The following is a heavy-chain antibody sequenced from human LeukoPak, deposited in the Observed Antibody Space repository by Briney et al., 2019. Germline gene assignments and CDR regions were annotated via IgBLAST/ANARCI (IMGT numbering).Heavy chain of an antibody. CDR3: ARHSSGWYEFDY. CDR1: GGTFTSYA. D-gene: IGHD6-19*01. J-gene: IGHJ4*02. Sequence: SVKVSCKASGGTFTSYAISWVRQAHGQGLEWMGRIIPIFGTANYAHKLQGRVTIITDESTSTAYMELSSLRSEDTAVYYCARHSSGWYEFDYWGQGTLVTVSS. CDR2: IIPIFGTA. V-gene: IGHV1-69*05.